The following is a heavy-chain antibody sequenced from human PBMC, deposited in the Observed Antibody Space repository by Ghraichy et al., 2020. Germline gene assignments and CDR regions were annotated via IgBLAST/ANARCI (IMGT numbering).Heavy chain of an antibody. V-gene: IGHV3-11*01. CDR3: VRRRGTSSLSVFDL. D-gene: IGHD6-6*01. J-gene: IGHJ3*01. Sequence: LNISCAASGFTFSDYHMNWIRQAPGKGLEWVSYIGSGGSTTYYADSVKGRFTISRNNAKNSLYLQMNILRADDTAVYYCVRRRGTSSLSVFDLWGQGTTVIVSS. CDR1: GFTFSDYH. CDR2: IGSGGSTT.